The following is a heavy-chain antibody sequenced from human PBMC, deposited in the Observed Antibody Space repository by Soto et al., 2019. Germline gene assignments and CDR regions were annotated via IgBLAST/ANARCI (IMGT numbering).Heavy chain of an antibody. V-gene: IGHV4-30-2*01. Sequence: SETLSLTCAVSGGSISSGGYSWSWIRQPPGKGLEWIGEINHSGSTNYNPSLKSRVTISVDTSKNQFSLKLSSVTAADTAVYYCARGYGGSYPRNFDYWGQGTLVTVSS. CDR2: INHSGST. D-gene: IGHD1-26*01. J-gene: IGHJ4*02. CDR3: ARGYGGSYPRNFDY. CDR1: GGSISSGGYS.